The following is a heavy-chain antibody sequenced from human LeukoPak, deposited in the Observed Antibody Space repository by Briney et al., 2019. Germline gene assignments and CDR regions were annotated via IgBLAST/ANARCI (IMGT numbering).Heavy chain of an antibody. J-gene: IGHJ6*02. Sequence: PGGSLRLSCAASGFSFSSYGMHWVRQAPGEGLKWVAFIRYDGTNKYYADSVKGRFTISRDNSKNTLYLQMNSLRAEDTAVYYCARSITMVRGVTYYYYYGMDVWGQGTTVTVSS. CDR2: IRYDGTNK. D-gene: IGHD3-10*01. V-gene: IGHV3-30*02. CDR3: ARSITMVRGVTYYYYYGMDV. CDR1: GFSFSSYG.